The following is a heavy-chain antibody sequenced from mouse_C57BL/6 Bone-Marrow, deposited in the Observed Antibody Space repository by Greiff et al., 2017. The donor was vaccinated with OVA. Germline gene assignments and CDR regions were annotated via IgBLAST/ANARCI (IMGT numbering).Heavy chain of an antibody. CDR3: ARVGIYYTPMDY. Sequence: QVQLQQPGAELVKPGASVKLSCKASGYTFTSYWMQWVKQRPGQGLEWIGEIDPSDSYTNYNQKFKVKATLTVDTSSSTAYMQLSSLTSEDSAVYYCARVGIYYTPMDYWGQGTSVTVSS. CDR2: IDPSDSYT. J-gene: IGHJ4*01. CDR1: GYTFTSYW. D-gene: IGHD2-1*01. V-gene: IGHV1-50*01.